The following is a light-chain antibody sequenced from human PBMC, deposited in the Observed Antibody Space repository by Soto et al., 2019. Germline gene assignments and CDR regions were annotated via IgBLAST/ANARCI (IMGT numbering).Light chain of an antibody. CDR3: MQALQISIT. Sequence: SLPVTPGEPASISCRSSQSLLHSNGYNYLDWYLQKPGQSPQLLIYLGSNRASGVPDRFSGSGSGTDFTLKISRVEAEDVGVYYCMQALQISITFGQGTRLEIK. V-gene: IGKV2-28*01. J-gene: IGKJ5*01. CDR1: QSLLHSNGYNY. CDR2: LGS.